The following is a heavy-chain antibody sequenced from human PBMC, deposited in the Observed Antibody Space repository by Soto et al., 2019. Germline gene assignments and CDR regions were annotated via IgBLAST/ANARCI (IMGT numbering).Heavy chain of an antibody. Sequence: PGGSLRLSCAASGFTFSSYGMHWVRQAPGKGLEWVAVISYDGSNKYYADSVKGRFTISRDNSKNTLYLQMNSLRAGDTAVYYCAKDRGYCSSTSCHNYYYYYGMDVWGQGTTVTVS. CDR3: AKDRGYCSSTSCHNYYYYYGMDV. J-gene: IGHJ6*02. D-gene: IGHD2-2*01. CDR2: ISYDGSNK. V-gene: IGHV3-30*18. CDR1: GFTFSSYG.